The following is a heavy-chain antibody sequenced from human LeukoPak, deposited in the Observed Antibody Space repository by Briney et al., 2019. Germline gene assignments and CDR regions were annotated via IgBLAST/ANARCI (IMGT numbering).Heavy chain of an antibody. J-gene: IGHJ6*02. V-gene: IGHV4-59*01. CDR3: ARVEDILTGYYRRPYYYYGMDV. CDR2: IYYSGST. CDR1: GGSISSYY. D-gene: IGHD3-9*01. Sequence: SETLSLTCTVSGGSISSYYWSWIRQPPGKGLEGIGYIYYSGSTNYNPSLKSRVTISVDTCKNQFSLKLSSVTAADTAVYYCARVEDILTGYYRRPYYYYGMDVWGQGTTVTVSS.